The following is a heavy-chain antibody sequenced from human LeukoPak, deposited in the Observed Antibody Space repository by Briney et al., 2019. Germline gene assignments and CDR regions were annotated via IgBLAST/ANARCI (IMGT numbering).Heavy chain of an antibody. J-gene: IGHJ6*04. V-gene: IGHV4-39*07. Sequence: PSETLSLTCTVSGDSVSSTGYYWGWIRQPPGKGLEWIGTIYYSGSTYYNPSLKSRVTISVDTSKNQFSLKLSSVTAADTAVYYCARDLYYYGSGDYYYYGMDVWGKGTTVTVSS. CDR1: GDSVSSTGYY. D-gene: IGHD3-10*01. CDR2: IYYSGST. CDR3: ARDLYYYGSGDYYYYGMDV.